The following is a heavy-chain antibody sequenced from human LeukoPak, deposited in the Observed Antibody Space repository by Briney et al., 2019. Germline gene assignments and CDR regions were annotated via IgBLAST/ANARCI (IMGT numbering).Heavy chain of an antibody. D-gene: IGHD3-3*01. CDR3: ARTAHYGFWSGYYSGEYYYYYYMDV. V-gene: IGHV4-34*01. CDR2: INHSGST. Sequence: PSETLSLTCAVYGGSFSGYYWSWIRQPPGKGLEWIGEINHSGSTNYNPALKSRVTISVDTSKNQFSLELSSVTAADTAVYYCARTAHYGFWSGYYSGEYYYYYYMDVWGKGTTVTVSS. J-gene: IGHJ6*03. CDR1: GGSFSGYY.